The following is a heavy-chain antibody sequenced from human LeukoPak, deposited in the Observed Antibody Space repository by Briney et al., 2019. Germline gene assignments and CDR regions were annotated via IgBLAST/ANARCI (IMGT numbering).Heavy chain of an antibody. D-gene: IGHD3-22*01. CDR2: ISAYNGNT. J-gene: IGHJ4*02. Sequence: GASVKVFCKASGYTFTSYGISWVRQAPGQGLEWMGWISAYNGNTNYAQKFQGRVTMTTDTSTSTAYMELRSLRSDDTAVYYCARNYYDSSRLYYFDYWGQGTLVTVSS. CDR1: GYTFTSYG. V-gene: IGHV1-18*01. CDR3: ARNYYDSSRLYYFDY.